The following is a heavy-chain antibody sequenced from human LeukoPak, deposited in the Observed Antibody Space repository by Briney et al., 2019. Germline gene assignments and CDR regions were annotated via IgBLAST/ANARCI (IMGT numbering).Heavy chain of an antibody. D-gene: IGHD6-13*01. CDR3: AKAPGIAAAGTYWFDP. CDR1: GCTFSSYG. Sequence: GGSLRLSCAASGCTFSSYGMHWVRQAPGKGLEWVAVISYDGSNKYYADSVKGRFTISRDNSKNTLYLQMNSLRAEDTAVYYCAKAPGIAAAGTYWFDPWSQGTLVTVSS. CDR2: ISYDGSNK. J-gene: IGHJ5*02. V-gene: IGHV3-30*18.